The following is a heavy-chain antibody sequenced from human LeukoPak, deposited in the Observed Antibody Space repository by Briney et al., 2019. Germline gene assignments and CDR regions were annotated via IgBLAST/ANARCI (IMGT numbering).Heavy chain of an antibody. J-gene: IGHJ4*02. CDR3: AKVQDSYGLDF. CDR2: TSYDGSHK. Sequence: GGSLRLSCAASGFTISSYGMHWVRQAPGKGLEWVAVTSYDGSHKNYADSVKGRFTISRDNSKNTLELQICCLRAEDTAVYYRAKVQDSYGLDFWGQGTLVTVSS. D-gene: IGHD5-18*01. V-gene: IGHV3-30*18. CDR1: GFTISSYG.